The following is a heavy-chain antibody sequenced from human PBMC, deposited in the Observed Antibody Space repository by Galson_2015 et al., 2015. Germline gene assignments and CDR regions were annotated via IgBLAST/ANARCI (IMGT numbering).Heavy chain of an antibody. CDR2: IIPIFGIA. J-gene: IGHJ6*02. D-gene: IGHD2-2*01. CDR1: GGTFSSYA. V-gene: IGHV1-69*10. Sequence: SVKVSCKSSGGTFSSYAISWVRHAPGQALEWMEGIIPIFGIANYAKKFQGRVTITADKYTSKAYMELSSLISEDTAVYYCSRTISSLKYCSSTSCYRVFYYGMDVWGQGTTVTVSS. CDR3: SRTISSLKYCSSTSCYRVFYYGMDV.